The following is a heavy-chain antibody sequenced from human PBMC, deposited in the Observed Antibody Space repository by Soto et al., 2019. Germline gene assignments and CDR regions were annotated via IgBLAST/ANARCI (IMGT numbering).Heavy chain of an antibody. CDR2: VTANGGST. V-gene: IGHV3-23*01. CDR1: GFTFSVYA. Sequence: GGSLRLSCAATGFTFSVYAMTWVRQAPGKGLEWVSAVTANGGSTYSADSVKGRFTISRDNSKNTLFLQMNSLRAEDTAVYYCASLGVGDWANYYYYYGTDVWGQGTTVTVSS. CDR3: ASLGVGDWANYYYYYGTDV. J-gene: IGHJ6*02. D-gene: IGHD2-21*02.